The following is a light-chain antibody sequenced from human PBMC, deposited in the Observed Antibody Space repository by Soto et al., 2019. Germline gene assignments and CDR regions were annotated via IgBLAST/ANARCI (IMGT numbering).Light chain of an antibody. Sequence: EILMTQSPVTLSVSPGERATLSCRASQCVSSNLAWYQQKPGQAPSLLIYGAFTRATGIPARFSGTGSGTEFTLTISSLQSEDFALYYCQQYNDWPLTFDQGTKVEI. CDR2: GAF. CDR3: QQYNDWPLT. V-gene: IGKV3-15*01. J-gene: IGKJ1*01. CDR1: QCVSSN.